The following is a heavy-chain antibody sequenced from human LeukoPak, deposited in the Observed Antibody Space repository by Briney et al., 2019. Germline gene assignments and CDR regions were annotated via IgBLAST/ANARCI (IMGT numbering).Heavy chain of an antibody. Sequence: ASVKVSCKASGYTFTSYYMHWVRQAPGQGLDGMGIINPSGGSTSYAQKFQGRVTMTRDTPTSTVYMELSSLRSEDTAVYYCARSLESNWFDPWGQGTLVTVSS. CDR1: GYTFTSYY. V-gene: IGHV1-46*01. CDR2: INPSGGST. J-gene: IGHJ5*02. CDR3: ARSLESNWFDP. D-gene: IGHD5/OR15-5a*01.